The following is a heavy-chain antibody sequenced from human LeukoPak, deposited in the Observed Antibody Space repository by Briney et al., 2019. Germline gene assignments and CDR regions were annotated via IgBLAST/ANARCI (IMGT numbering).Heavy chain of an antibody. CDR3: ARDRRYSYGYETDAFDI. V-gene: IGHV3-23*01. J-gene: IGHJ3*02. CDR2: ISNSGGST. CDR1: GFIFTSYA. D-gene: IGHD5-18*01. Sequence: GGSLRLSCAASGFIFTSYAMSWVRQAPGKGLEWVSTISNSGGSTYYADAVKGRFTISRDNSKNTLYLQMNSLRAEDTAVYYCARDRRYSYGYETDAFDIWGQGTMVTVSS.